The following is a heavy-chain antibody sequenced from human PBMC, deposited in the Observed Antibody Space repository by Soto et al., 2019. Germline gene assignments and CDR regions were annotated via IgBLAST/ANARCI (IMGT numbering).Heavy chain of an antibody. J-gene: IGHJ5*02. Sequence: PSQTLSLTCAISGDSVSSNSAAWNWIRQSPSRGLEWLGRTYYWSKWYNDYAVSVKSRITINPDTSKNQFSLQLNSVTPEDTAMYYCARGVGNTNWFDPWGQGTLVTVSS. V-gene: IGHV6-1*01. CDR2: TYYWSKWYN. CDR1: GDSVSSNSAA. D-gene: IGHD1-26*01. CDR3: ARGVGNTNWFDP.